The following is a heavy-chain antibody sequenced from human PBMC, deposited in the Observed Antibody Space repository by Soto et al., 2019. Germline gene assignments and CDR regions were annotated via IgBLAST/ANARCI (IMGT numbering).Heavy chain of an antibody. CDR2: IWYDGSNK. D-gene: IGHD2-15*01. Sequence: QVQLVESGGGVVQPGRSLRLSCAASGFTFSSYGMHWVRQAPGKGLEWVAVIWYDGSNKYYADYVKGRFTISRDNSKNTLYLQMHSLRAEDTAVYYCARDGTYCSGGSCYGFDYWGQGTLVTVSS. CDR3: ARDGTYCSGGSCYGFDY. CDR1: GFTFSSYG. J-gene: IGHJ4*02. V-gene: IGHV3-33*01.